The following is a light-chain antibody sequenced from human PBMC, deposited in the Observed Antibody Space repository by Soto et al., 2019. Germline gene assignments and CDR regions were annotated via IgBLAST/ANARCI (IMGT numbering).Light chain of an antibody. CDR2: GAS. Sequence: EIVMTQSPATLSVSPGERATLSCRASQSVSDNLAWHQQKPGQAPRLLIYGASSRATGIPDRFSGSGSGTDFTLTISRLEPEDFAVYYCQQYGSSPWTFGQGTKV. V-gene: IGKV3-20*01. CDR3: QQYGSSPWT. CDR1: QSVSDN. J-gene: IGKJ1*01.